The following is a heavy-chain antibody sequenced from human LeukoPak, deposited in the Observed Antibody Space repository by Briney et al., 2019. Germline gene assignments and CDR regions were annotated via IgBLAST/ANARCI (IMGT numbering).Heavy chain of an antibody. J-gene: IGHJ4*02. D-gene: IGHD5-18*01. CDR2: INPSGGST. V-gene: IGHV1-46*01. Sequence: ASVKVSCKASGYTFTYYYIHWVRQAPGQGLEWMGIINPSGGSTSYAQKFQGRVTMTRDTSTSTVYMKLSSLKSEDTAVYYCARDLDSGGGSDWGQGSLVTVSS. CDR3: ARDLDSGGGSD. CDR1: GYTFTYYY.